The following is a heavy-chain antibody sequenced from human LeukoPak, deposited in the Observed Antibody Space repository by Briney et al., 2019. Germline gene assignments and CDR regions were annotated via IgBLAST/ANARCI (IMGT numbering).Heavy chain of an antibody. CDR2: IIPIFGTA. J-gene: IGHJ6*03. CDR1: GGTFSSYA. D-gene: IGHD3-3*01. Sequence: ASVKVSCKASGGTFSSYAISWVRQAPGQGLEWMGGIIPIFGTANYAQKFQGRVTITADKSTSTAYMELSSLRSEDTAVYYCARGPYYDFWSGYRGRYYYYYMDVWGKGTTVTVSS. CDR3: ARGPYYDFWSGYRGRYYYYYMDV. V-gene: IGHV1-69*06.